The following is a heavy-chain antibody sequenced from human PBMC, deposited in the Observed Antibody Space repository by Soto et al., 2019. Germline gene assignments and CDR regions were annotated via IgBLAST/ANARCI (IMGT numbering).Heavy chain of an antibody. J-gene: IGHJ5*02. D-gene: IGHD2-15*01. Sequence: QVQLQESGPGLVKPSQTLSLTCTVSGGSINSGTYYWSWIRQHPGKGLEWIGYISYSGSTYYNPSLESRLTIALDTSMNQFSLKLNSVTAADTAVYYCARGHCSSTACSDFEAWFDPWGQGTLVTVSS. CDR1: GGSINSGTYY. CDR3: ARGHCSSTACSDFEAWFDP. CDR2: ISYSGST. V-gene: IGHV4-31*03.